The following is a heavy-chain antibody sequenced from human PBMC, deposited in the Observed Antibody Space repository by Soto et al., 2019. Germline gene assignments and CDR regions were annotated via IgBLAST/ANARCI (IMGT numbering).Heavy chain of an antibody. Sequence: QVQLVQSGAEVRKPESSVKISCRASGSSFSSYTVNWVRQAPGQGLEWIGRIIPILGTTDYARRFKGRVTITADRSAKTAYMELTSLTSEDTAVYSCARRRYCGADCYSQFYYAMDVWGQGTTVTVSS. CDR2: IIPILGTT. CDR3: ARRRYCGADCYSQFYYAMDV. V-gene: IGHV1-69*08. D-gene: IGHD2-21*02. CDR1: GSSFSSYT. J-gene: IGHJ6*02.